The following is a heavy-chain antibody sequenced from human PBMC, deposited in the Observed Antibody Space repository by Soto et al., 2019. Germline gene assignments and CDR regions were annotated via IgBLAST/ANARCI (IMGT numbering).Heavy chain of an antibody. CDR2: LSGRGGST. CDR1: GFTFSSYG. J-gene: IGHJ6*02. Sequence: EVQLLEPGGGLVQPGGSQRLSCAASGFTFSSYGMTWVRQAPGKGLEWVSTLSGRGGSTYYAASVKGRFTISRDNSKDTLYLEMNSLRGEDSAVYFCAKQQGPGTPYYYAMDVWGQGTAVTVSS. D-gene: IGHD1-1*01. CDR3: AKQQGPGTPYYYAMDV. V-gene: IGHV3-23*01.